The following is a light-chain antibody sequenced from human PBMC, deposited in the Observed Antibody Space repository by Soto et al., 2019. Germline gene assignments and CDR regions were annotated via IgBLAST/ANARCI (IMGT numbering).Light chain of an antibody. CDR1: QGISSL. J-gene: IGKJ4*01. CDR3: QQYIHWPPLT. V-gene: IGKV3-15*01. Sequence: EIVLTQSPGTLSLSPGERATLFCRASQGISSLLAWYQQEPGQGPRLLIFGASTRATDIPARFSGSGSGTEFTLTISSLQSEDFAVYYCQQYIHWPPLTFGGGTKVDIK. CDR2: GAS.